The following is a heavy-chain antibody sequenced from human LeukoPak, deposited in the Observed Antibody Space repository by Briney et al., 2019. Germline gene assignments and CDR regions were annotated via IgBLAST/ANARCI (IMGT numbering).Heavy chain of an antibody. D-gene: IGHD4-17*01. Sequence: SETLSLTGTVPGGSTSSSSYYWGSIRQPPGKGLEWIGSIYYSGSTYYNPSLKSRVTIPVDTPKKQFSLKLSYVTAADTAVYYCARHEHGYGDSIDYWGQGTLVTVSS. J-gene: IGHJ4*02. V-gene: IGHV4-39*01. CDR2: IYYSGST. CDR1: GGSTSSSSYY. CDR3: ARHEHGYGDSIDY.